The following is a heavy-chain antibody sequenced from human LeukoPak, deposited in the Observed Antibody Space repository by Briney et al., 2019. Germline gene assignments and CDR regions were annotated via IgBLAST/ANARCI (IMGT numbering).Heavy chain of an antibody. CDR3: ARDNSVRDEAWWFNP. D-gene: IGHD4-23*01. J-gene: IGHJ5*02. V-gene: IGHV1-69*05. Sequence: PWASVKVSCKASGGTFSSYNINWVRQAPGQGLEWMGGIIPIFGTANHAQRFQGRVTLTRDMSTSTDYLELSSLRSEDTAVYYCARDNSVRDEAWWFNPWGQGTLVTVSS. CDR1: GGTFSSYN. CDR2: IIPIFGTA.